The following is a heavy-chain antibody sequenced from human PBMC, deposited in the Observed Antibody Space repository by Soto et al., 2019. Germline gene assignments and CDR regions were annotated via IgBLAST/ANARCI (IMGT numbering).Heavy chain of an antibody. CDR1: GYTFTGYY. V-gene: IGHV1-2*04. D-gene: IGHD6-19*01. J-gene: IGHJ6*02. CDR2: INPNSGGT. CDR3: GVAGTSTEEYYGMDV. Sequence: ASVKFSCKASGYTFTGYYMHWVRQAPGQGLEWMGWINPNSGGTNYAQKFQGWVTMTRDTSISTAYMELSRLRSDDTAVYYCGVAGTSTEEYYGMDVWGQGTTVTVSS.